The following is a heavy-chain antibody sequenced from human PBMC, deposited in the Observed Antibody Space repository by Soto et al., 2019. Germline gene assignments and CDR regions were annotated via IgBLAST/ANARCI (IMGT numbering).Heavy chain of an antibody. D-gene: IGHD6-19*01. J-gene: IGHJ6*02. CDR1: GFTFGNFA. CDR3: ARTESSGWSTRYGMDV. V-gene: IGHV3-23*01. CDR2: ISGSGGDT. Sequence: SLKISCAVSGFTFGNFAMTWVRQAPGKGLEWVSGISGSGGDTYYADSVKGRFTISRDNSKNTLYLQMSSLRADDTATFYCARTESSGWSTRYGMDVWGQGTMVTVSS.